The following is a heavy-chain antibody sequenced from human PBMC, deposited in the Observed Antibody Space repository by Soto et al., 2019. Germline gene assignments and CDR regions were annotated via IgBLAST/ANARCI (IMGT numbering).Heavy chain of an antibody. J-gene: IGHJ3*02. Sequence: QVQLQESGPGLVKPSETLSLTCTVSGGSISSYYWSWIRQPPGKGLEWIGYIYYSGSTNYNPSLKSRVTISVDTSKNQFSLKLSSVTAADTAVYYCARYTALDAFDIWGQGTMVTVSS. D-gene: IGHD1-20*01. CDR1: GGSISSYY. CDR2: IYYSGST. V-gene: IGHV4-59*01. CDR3: ARYTALDAFDI.